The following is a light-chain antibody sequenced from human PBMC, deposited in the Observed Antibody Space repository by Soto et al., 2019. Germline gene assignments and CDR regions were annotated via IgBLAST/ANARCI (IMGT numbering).Light chain of an antibody. CDR3: QTWGTGTVV. CDR1: SGHSSYA. CDR2: LNSDGSH. V-gene: IGLV4-69*01. J-gene: IGLJ2*01. Sequence: QPVLTQSPSASASLGASVKLTCTLSSGHSSYAIAWHQQQPEKGPRYLMKLNSDGSHRKGDGIPDRFSGSSSGAARSLTISRLQSEDDADYYCQTWGTGTVVFGGGTKLTVL.